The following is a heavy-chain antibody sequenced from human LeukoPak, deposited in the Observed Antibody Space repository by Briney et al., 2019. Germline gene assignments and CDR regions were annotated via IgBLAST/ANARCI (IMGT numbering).Heavy chain of an antibody. V-gene: IGHV3-21*01. D-gene: IGHD7-27*01. J-gene: IGHJ3*02. CDR1: GFTFSSYS. Sequence: GGSLRLSCAASGFTFSSYSMNWVRQAPGKGLEWVSSISSSSSYIYYADSVQGRFTIPRDNAKNPLYLQMNSLRAEDTAVYYCAKLGTFGAFDIWGQGTMAIVSS. CDR2: ISSSSSYI. CDR3: AKLGTFGAFDI.